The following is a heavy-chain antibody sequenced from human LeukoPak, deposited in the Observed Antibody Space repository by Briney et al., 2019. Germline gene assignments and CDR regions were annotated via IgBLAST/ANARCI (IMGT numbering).Heavy chain of an antibody. CDR1: GGSISSYY. J-gene: IGHJ6*02. D-gene: IGHD3-9*01. CDR3: ARHLQYYDILTGYYARGMDV. V-gene: IGHV4-4*07. CDR2: IYTSGST. Sequence: SETLFLTCTGSGGSISSYYWSWIRQPAGKGLEWIGRIYTSGSTNYNASLKSRVSMSVDTSKNQFSLKLSSVTAADTAVYYCARHLQYYDILTGYYARGMDVWGQGTTVTVSS.